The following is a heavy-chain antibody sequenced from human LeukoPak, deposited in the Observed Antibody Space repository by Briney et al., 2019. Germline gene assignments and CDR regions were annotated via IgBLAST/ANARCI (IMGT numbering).Heavy chain of an antibody. D-gene: IGHD3/OR15-3a*01. CDR2: IKQDGSVQ. CDR3: ARWAGVTDF. Sequence: GGSLRLSCVASGFTFEHYWMSWIRQAPGKGPEWVAHIKQDGSVQHYLDSVKGRFTISRDNAKNSTVLQMSSLRADDTAVYHCARWAGVTDFWGQGTLVTVSS. V-gene: IGHV3-7*01. CDR1: GFTFEHYW. J-gene: IGHJ4*02.